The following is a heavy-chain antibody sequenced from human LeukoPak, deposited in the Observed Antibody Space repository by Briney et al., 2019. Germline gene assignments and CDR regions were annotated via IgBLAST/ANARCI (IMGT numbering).Heavy chain of an antibody. D-gene: IGHD1-7*01. CDR3: ARDNWNSGVDF. CDR2: INHSGST. Sequence: SETLSLTCAVYGGSFSGYYWSWIRQPPGKGLEWIGEINHSGSTNYNPSLKSRVTMSVDTSKNQFSLKLSSVTAADTAVYYCARDNWNSGVDFWGQGTLVTVSS. J-gene: IGHJ4*02. V-gene: IGHV4-34*01. CDR1: GGSFSGYY.